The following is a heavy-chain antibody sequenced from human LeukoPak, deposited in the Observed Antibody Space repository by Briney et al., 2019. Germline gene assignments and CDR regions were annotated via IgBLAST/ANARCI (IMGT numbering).Heavy chain of an antibody. CDR3: ARGPRPYGGNGEFDY. V-gene: IGHV1-2*06. D-gene: IGHD4-23*01. Sequence: GASVKVSCKASGYTFTGYYMHWVRQAPGQGLEWMGRINPNSGGTNYAQKFQGRVTMTRDTSISTAYMELSRLRSDDTAVYYCARGPRPYGGNGEFDYWGQGTLVTVSS. CDR1: GYTFTGYY. J-gene: IGHJ4*02. CDR2: INPNSGGT.